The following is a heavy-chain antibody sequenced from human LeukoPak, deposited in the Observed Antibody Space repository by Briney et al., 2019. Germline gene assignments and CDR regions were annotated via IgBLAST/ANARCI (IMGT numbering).Heavy chain of an antibody. J-gene: IGHJ4*02. CDR1: GFTFSSYA. CDR3: AKDYYGSGSYYFDY. CDR2: ISGSDGST. Sequence: GGSLRLSCAASGFTFSSYAMSWVRQAPGKGLEWVSGISGSDGSTYYADSVKGRFTISRDNSKNTLNLQMNSRRAEDTAVYYCAKDYYGSGSYYFDYWGQGTLVTVSS. V-gene: IGHV3-23*01. D-gene: IGHD3-10*01.